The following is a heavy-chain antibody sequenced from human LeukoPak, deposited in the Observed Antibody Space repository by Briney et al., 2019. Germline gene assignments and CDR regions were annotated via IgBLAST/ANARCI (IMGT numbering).Heavy chain of an antibody. J-gene: IGHJ3*02. Sequence: GESLKISGKGSEYSFTSYWIGWVRQMPGKGLDWMGLLYPGDSDTRYSPSFQGQVTISADKSISTAYLQWSSLKASDTAMYYCARRYYYDSSGYYLAQDAFDIWGQGTMVTVSS. D-gene: IGHD3-22*01. CDR2: LYPGDSDT. CDR3: ARRYYYDSSGYYLAQDAFDI. CDR1: EYSFTSYW. V-gene: IGHV5-51*01.